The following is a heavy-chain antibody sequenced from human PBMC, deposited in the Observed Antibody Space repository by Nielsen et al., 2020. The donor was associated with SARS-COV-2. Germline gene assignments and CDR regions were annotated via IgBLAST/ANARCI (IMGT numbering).Heavy chain of an antibody. CDR3: VRDSSIVIWSGYPVD. D-gene: IGHD3-3*01. Sequence: GESLKISCAASGFTFSSYWMNWVRQAPGKGLEWVSSISSRSSYIYNADSVKGRFTISRDDAKNLLYLQMNSLRAEDTAVYYCVRDSSIVIWSGYPVDWGQGTLVTVSS. CDR2: ISSRSSYI. V-gene: IGHV3-21*01. CDR1: GFTFSSYW. J-gene: IGHJ4*02.